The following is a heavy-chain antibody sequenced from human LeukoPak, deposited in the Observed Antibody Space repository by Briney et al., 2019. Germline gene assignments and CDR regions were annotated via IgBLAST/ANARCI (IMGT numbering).Heavy chain of an antibody. CDR3: ARHQGSGYYYPFDY. CDR1: GGSISSSSYY. Sequence: SETLSLTCAVSGGSISSSSYYWGWIRQPPGKGLEWIGSIYYSGSTYYNPSLKSRVTISVDTTKNQFSLKLSSVTAADTAVYYCARHQGSGYYYPFDYWGQGTLVTVSS. V-gene: IGHV4-39*01. CDR2: IYYSGST. J-gene: IGHJ4*02. D-gene: IGHD3-22*01.